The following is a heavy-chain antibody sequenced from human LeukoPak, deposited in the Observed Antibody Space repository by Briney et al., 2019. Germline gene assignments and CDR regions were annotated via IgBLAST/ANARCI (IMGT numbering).Heavy chain of an antibody. CDR2: IKEDGSAK. D-gene: IGHD2-2*01. Sequence: GGSLRLSCAASGLMFSSYWMSWVRQAPGKGLEWVANIKEDGSAKYYVDSVKGRFSISRDNAKNSLYLQMNSLRAEDTAVYYCVVVPAAGDAFDIWGQGTMVTVSS. J-gene: IGHJ3*02. CDR1: GLMFSSYW. V-gene: IGHV3-7*01. CDR3: VVVPAAGDAFDI.